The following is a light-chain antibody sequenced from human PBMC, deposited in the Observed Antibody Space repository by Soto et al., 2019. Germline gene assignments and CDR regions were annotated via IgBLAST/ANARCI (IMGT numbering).Light chain of an antibody. Sequence: DIVMTQSPLSLPGTLGEPASISCRSSQSLLHSNGYNYLDWYLQKSGQSPQLLIYLGSNRSSGVPDRFSGSGSGTDFTLKISRVEAEDVGVYYCMQALQTPRTFGQGTKVEIK. V-gene: IGKV2-28*01. J-gene: IGKJ1*01. CDR3: MQALQTPRT. CDR2: LGS. CDR1: QSLLHSNGYNY.